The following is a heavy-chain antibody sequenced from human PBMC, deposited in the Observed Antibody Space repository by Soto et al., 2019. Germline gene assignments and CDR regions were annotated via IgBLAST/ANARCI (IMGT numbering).Heavy chain of an antibody. CDR1: GGSITGYY. CDR3: ARDRGIAARSFDY. Sequence: QVQLQESGPGLVKPSETLSLPCTVSGGSITGYYWSWIRQPPGKGLEWIGYIYYSGSTNYNPSLKSRVTISVDTSKNQFSLKLSSVTAADTAVYYCARDRGIAARSFDYWGQGILVTVSS. J-gene: IGHJ4*02. D-gene: IGHD6-6*01. V-gene: IGHV4-59*01. CDR2: IYYSGST.